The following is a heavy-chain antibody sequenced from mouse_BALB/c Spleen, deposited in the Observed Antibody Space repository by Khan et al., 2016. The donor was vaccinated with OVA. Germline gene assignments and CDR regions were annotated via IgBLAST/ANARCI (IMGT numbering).Heavy chain of an antibody. D-gene: IGHD2-2*01. CDR3: ACGGYGWCAF. J-gene: IGHJ3*01. CDR1: GYAFTSYI. Sequence: VQLKEPGPELVKPGASVKVSCKAFGYAFTSYIMYWVKQSHGKSLEWIGYIDPYNGGTSYNQKFKGKATLTVDKSSTTAYMHPNSLTSEDSEVYYCACGGYGWCAFWGQLALVTLS. V-gene: IGHV1S135*01. CDR2: IDPYNGGT.